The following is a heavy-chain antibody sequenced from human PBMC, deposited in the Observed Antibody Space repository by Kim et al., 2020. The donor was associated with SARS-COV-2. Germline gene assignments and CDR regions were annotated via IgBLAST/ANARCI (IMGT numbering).Heavy chain of an antibody. D-gene: IGHD4-17*01. CDR1: GFTFSSYA. CDR2: ISYDGSNK. CDR3: ARDHPHYGDYGAFFDY. Sequence: GGSLRLSCAASGFTFSSYAMHWVRQAPGKGLEWVAVISYDGSNKYYADSVKGRFTISRDNSKNTLYLQMNSLRAEDTAVYYCARDHPHYGDYGAFFDYWGRGTLVTVSS. V-gene: IGHV3-30*04. J-gene: IGHJ4*02.